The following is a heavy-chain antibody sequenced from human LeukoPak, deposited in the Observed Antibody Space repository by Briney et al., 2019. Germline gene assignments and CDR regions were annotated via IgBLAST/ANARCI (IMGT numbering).Heavy chain of an antibody. CDR3: TIVGATTGLIDY. V-gene: IGHV1-2*06. D-gene: IGHD1-26*01. Sequence: ASVKVSCKASGYTFTGYYMHWVRQAPGQGLEWMGRINPNSGGTNYAQKFQGRVTMTRDTSISTAYMELSRLRSDDTAVYYCTIVGATTGLIDYWGQGTLVTVSS. J-gene: IGHJ4*02. CDR1: GYTFTGYY. CDR2: INPNSGGT.